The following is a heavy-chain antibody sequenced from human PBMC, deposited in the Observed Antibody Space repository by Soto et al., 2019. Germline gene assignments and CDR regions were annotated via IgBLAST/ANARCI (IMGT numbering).Heavy chain of an antibody. CDR2: INHSGST. D-gene: IGHD5-18*01. V-gene: IGHV4-34*01. Sequence: SETLSLTCAVSGGSFTGNYWSWIRQPPGKGLEWIGEINHSGSTNYNTTLKSRVTISLDLSKNQFSLKLTSVTAADTAVYYCAKSRGYSYGYWLDPWGKGTLVT. J-gene: IGHJ5*02. CDR3: AKSRGYSYGYWLDP. CDR1: GGSFTGNY.